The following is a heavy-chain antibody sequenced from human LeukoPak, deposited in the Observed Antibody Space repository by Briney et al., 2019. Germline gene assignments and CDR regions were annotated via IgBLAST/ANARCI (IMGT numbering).Heavy chain of an antibody. CDR3: ARLPVNDAFDI. Sequence: PSETLSLTCTVSAGSISSSSYYWGWIRQPPGKGLEWIGSIYYSGSTYYNPSLKSRVTISVDTSKNQFSLKLSSVTAADTAVYYCARLPVNDAFDIWGQGTMVTVSS. V-gene: IGHV4-39*01. J-gene: IGHJ3*02. D-gene: IGHD4-17*01. CDR1: AGSISSSSYY. CDR2: IYYSGST.